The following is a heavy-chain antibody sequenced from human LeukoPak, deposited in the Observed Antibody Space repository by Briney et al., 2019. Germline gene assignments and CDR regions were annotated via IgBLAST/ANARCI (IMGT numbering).Heavy chain of an antibody. J-gene: IGHJ4*02. V-gene: IGHV3-7*01. CDR2: INQDGSEK. Sequence: PGRSLRLSCTASGFTFGDYAMSWFRQAPGKGLEWVATINQDGSEKYSMDSVKGRFTISRDNAKNSLYLQVNSLRAEDTAVYYCARDEYDFWSGYYYPDYWGQGTLVTVSS. D-gene: IGHD3-3*01. CDR1: GFTFGDYA. CDR3: ARDEYDFWSGYYYPDY.